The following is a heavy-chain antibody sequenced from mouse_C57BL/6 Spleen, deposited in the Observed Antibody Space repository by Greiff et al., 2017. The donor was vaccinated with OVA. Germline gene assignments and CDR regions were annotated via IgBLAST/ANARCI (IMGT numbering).Heavy chain of an antibody. Sequence: QVQLQQPGAELVKPGASVKLSCKASGYTFTSYWMQWVKQRPGQGLEWIGEIDPSDSYTNYNQKFKGKATLTVDTSSSTAYMQLSSLTSEDSAVYYCARDYGSSSRYFDVWGTGTTVTVSS. D-gene: IGHD1-1*01. J-gene: IGHJ1*03. CDR1: GYTFTSYW. CDR2: IDPSDSYT. CDR3: ARDYGSSSRYFDV. V-gene: IGHV1-50*01.